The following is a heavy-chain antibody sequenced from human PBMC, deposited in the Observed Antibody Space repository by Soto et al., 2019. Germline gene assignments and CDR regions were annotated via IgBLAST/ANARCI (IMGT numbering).Heavy chain of an antibody. CDR3: ARVGCISTNCYFSSDGRGWFDP. Sequence: QVQLQESGPGLVKPSETLSLTCTVSGGSITNYYWSWIRQPPGKGLEWIGYIYYSGGTNYNPSLKSRITISVDTSKDQFSLKLSSVTAADTAVYYCARVGCISTNCYFSSDGRGWFDPWGQGTLVTVSS. CDR1: GGSITNYY. V-gene: IGHV4-59*01. D-gene: IGHD2-2*01. CDR2: IYYSGGT. J-gene: IGHJ5*02.